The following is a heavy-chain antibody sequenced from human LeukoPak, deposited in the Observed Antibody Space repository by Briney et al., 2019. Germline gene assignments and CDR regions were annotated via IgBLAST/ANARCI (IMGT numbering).Heavy chain of an antibody. V-gene: IGHV1-18*01. Sequence: ASVTVSFKASGYTFTIYGISWVRQAPGQGLEWMGWISAYNGNTNYAQKLQGRVTMTTDTSTSTAYMELRSLRSDDTAVYYCARDNRKWELLQALFDYWGQGTLVTVSS. CDR2: ISAYNGNT. CDR1: GYTFTIYG. CDR3: ARDNRKWELLQALFDY. J-gene: IGHJ4*02. D-gene: IGHD1-26*01.